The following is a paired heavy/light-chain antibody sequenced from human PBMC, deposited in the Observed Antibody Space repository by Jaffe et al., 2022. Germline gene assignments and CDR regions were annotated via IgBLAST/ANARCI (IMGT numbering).Heavy chain of an antibody. D-gene: IGHD2-2*01. J-gene: IGHJ5*02. CDR1: GYTFTKYA. CDR3: TLEMGVPGAIQNNWFDP. V-gene: IGHV7-4-1*02. CDR2: INTKTGNP. Sequence: QVQLVQSGSELKKPGASVKISCKASGYTFTKYAMNWVRQAPGQGLEWMGWINTKTGNPTYGQGSTGRFVFSLDTSVSTAYLQISSLKAEDTALYYCTLEMGVPGAIQNNWFDPWGQGTLVTVSS.
Light chain of an antibody. CDR2: SNN. V-gene: IGLV1-44*01. CDR1: SSNIGSNT. J-gene: IGLJ2*01. CDR3: AAWDDSLNGVV. Sequence: QSVLTQPPSASGTPGQRVTISCSGSSSNIGSNTVKWYQQLPGTAPKLLIYSNNQRPSGVPDRFSGSRSGTSASLAISGLQSEDEADYYCAAWDDSLNGVVFGGGTKLTVL.